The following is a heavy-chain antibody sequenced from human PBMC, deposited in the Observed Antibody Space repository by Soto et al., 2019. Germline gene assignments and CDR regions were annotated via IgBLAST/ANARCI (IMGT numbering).Heavy chain of an antibody. D-gene: IGHD1-26*01. V-gene: IGHV5-51*01. CDR2: IYPGDSDT. CDR1: GYSFTSYW. CDR3: ARQFPREQGQCELLEGFDY. Sequence: GESLKISCKGSGYSFTSYWIGWGRQMPGKGLEWMGIIYPGDSDTRYSTSFQGQVTISADKSISTAYLPWSSLKAPDTAKYYGARQFPREQGQCELLEGFDYWGQGTLVTVSS. J-gene: IGHJ4*02.